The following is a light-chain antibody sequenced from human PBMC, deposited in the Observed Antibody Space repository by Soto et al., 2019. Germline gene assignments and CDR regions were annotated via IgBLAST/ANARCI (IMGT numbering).Light chain of an antibody. CDR3: QQYGSSPWT. CDR2: GAS. V-gene: IGKV3-20*01. Sequence: ETVLTQSPGTLSLSPGERATLSCRASQTISSNYLAWYRQTPGQAPRLLIYGASNRATGIADRFSGSGSGTDFTLIISRLEPEDFALYDCQQYGSSPWTFGQGTKVEIK. J-gene: IGKJ1*01. CDR1: QTISSNY.